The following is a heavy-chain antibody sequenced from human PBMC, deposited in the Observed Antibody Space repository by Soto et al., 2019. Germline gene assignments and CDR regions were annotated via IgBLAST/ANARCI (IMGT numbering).Heavy chain of an antibody. V-gene: IGHV1-3*01. Sequence: ASVKVSCKAFGYTFTTYAIHWVRQAPGQRLEWMGWINAGNGKTKYSQKFQDRVTITRDTSATTAYMELSSLTSEGTAVYYCARAGDDCSTTSCYMIDYWGQGTLVTVSS. CDR1: GYTFTTYA. J-gene: IGHJ4*02. CDR2: INAGNGKT. CDR3: ARAGDDCSTTSCYMIDY. D-gene: IGHD2-2*02.